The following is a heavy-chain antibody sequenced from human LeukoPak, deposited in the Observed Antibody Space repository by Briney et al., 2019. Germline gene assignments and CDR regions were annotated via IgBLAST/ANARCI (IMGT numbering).Heavy chain of an antibody. CDR2: INAGNGNT. J-gene: IGHJ6*02. V-gene: IGHV1-3*01. CDR1: GYTFTSYA. CDR3: ASSALRYFVPYYYYGMDV. Sequence: ASVNVSCTASGYTFTSYAMHWVRQAPGQRLEWMGWINAGNGNTKYSQKFQGRVTITRDTSASTAYMELSSLRSEDTAVYYCASSALRYFVPYYYYGMDVWGQGTTVTVSS. D-gene: IGHD3-9*01.